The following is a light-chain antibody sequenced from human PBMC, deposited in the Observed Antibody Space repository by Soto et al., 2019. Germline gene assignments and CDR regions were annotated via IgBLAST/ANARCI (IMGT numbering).Light chain of an antibody. CDR2: GAS. CDR3: QQYNNGPRT. V-gene: IGKV3-15*01. J-gene: IGKJ1*01. CDR1: QSVSSN. Sequence: EIVMTQSPATLSVSPGERATLSCRASQSVSSNLAWYQQKPGQAPRLLIYGASTRDTGIPARFSGSGSGTEFPLTISSLQSEDFAVYYCQQYNNGPRTFGQGTKVEIK.